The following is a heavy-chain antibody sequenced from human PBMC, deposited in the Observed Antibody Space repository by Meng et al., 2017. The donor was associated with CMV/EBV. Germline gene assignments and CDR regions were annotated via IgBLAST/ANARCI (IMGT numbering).Heavy chain of an antibody. V-gene: IGHV3-48*03. J-gene: IGHJ6*02. D-gene: IGHD2-2*01. CDR3: ARDRGVVPAAMGRGYYYYYGMDV. Sequence: LSLTCAASGFTFSSYEMNWVRQAPGKGLEWVSYISSSGSTIYYADSVKGRSTISRDNAKNSLYLQMNSLRAEDTAVYYCARDRGVVPAAMGRGYYYYYGMDVWGQGTTVTVSS. CDR1: GFTFSSYE. CDR2: ISSSGSTI.